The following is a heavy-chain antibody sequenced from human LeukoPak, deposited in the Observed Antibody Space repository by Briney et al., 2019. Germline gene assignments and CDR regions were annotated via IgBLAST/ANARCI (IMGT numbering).Heavy chain of an antibody. J-gene: IGHJ4*02. V-gene: IGHV3-7*01. CDR3: ARDSVDSSGYYYVLDY. Sequence: GGSLRLSCAASGFTFSSYWMSWVRQAPGKGLEWVANIKQDGSEKYYVDSVKGRFTISRDNAKNSLYLQMNSLRAEDTAVYYCARDSVDSSGYYYVLDYWGQGTLVTVSS. D-gene: IGHD3-22*01. CDR2: IKQDGSEK. CDR1: GFTFSSYW.